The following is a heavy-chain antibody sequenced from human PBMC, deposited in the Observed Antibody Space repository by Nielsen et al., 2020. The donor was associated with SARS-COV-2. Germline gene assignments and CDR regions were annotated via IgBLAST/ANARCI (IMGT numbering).Heavy chain of an antibody. Sequence: SLKTSCAASGFTFDDYAMHWVRQAPGKGLEWVSGISWNSGSIGYADSVKGRFTISRDNAKNSLYLQMNSLRAEDTALYYCAKVGSGSYSAYWGQGTLVTVSS. CDR3: AKVGSGSYSAY. CDR1: GFTFDDYA. D-gene: IGHD1-26*01. CDR2: ISWNSGSI. V-gene: IGHV3-9*01. J-gene: IGHJ4*02.